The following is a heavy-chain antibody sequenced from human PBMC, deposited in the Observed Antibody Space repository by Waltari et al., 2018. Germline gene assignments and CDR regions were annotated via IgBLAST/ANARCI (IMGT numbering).Heavy chain of an antibody. Sequence: DVQLVESGGGLVQPGGSLRISCVVSGIGFSNFWMIWARQAPGKVLEWGANIKKDGIEIHYVDSLKGRFTIARDNAKKSVYLQMNSLRVEDTAVYFCVRVGEENSNSQYRWFDAWGQGSLVTVSS. CDR1: GIGFSNFW. CDR2: IKKDGIEI. D-gene: IGHD3-16*02. V-gene: IGHV3-7*01. J-gene: IGHJ5*02. CDR3: VRVGEENSNSQYRWFDA.